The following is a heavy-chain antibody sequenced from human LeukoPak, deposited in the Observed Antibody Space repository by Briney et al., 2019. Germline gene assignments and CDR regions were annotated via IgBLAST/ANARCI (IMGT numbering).Heavy chain of an antibody. V-gene: IGHV3-74*01. Sequence: GGSLRLSCAASGFTFSSYWMHWVRQAPGKGLVWVSRIDSDGSTTTYADSVKGRFTISRDNAKNTLYLQMNSLGAEDTAVYYCEIFFLRGTRGENWFDPWGREPW. D-gene: IGHD3-10*01. J-gene: IGHJ5*02. CDR1: GFTFSSYW. CDR2: IDSDGSTT. CDR3: EIFFLRGTRGENWFDP.